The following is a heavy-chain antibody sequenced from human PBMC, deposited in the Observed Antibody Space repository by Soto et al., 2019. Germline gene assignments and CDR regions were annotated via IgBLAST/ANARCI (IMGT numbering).Heavy chain of an antibody. CDR3: ARVPVNYYFDY. CDR1: GGSVSSGSYY. V-gene: IGHV4-61*01. CDR2: IYYSGST. Sequence: PSETLSLTCTVSGGSVSSGSYYWSWIRQPPGKGLEWIGYIYYSGSTNYNPSLKSRVTISVDTSKNQFSLKLSSVTAADTAVYYCARVPVNYYFDYWGQGTLVTVSS. J-gene: IGHJ4*02.